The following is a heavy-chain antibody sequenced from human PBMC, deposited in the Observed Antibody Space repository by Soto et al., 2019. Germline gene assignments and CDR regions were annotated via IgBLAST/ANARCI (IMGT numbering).Heavy chain of an antibody. D-gene: IGHD2-2*01. CDR3: ARGSISSLLYCSSTSCYYYYYGMDV. V-gene: IGHV3-21*01. Sequence: PGGSLRSSCAASGFTFSSYSMNWVPQAPGKGLEWVSSISSSSSYIYYADSVKGRFTISRDNAKNSLYLQMNSLRAEDTAVYYCARGSISSLLYCSSTSCYYYYYGMDVWGQGTTVTVSS. J-gene: IGHJ6*02. CDR1: GFTFSSYS. CDR2: ISSSSSYI.